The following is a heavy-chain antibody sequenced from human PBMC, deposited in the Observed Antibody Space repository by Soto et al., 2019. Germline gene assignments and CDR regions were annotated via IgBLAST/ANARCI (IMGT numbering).Heavy chain of an antibody. D-gene: IGHD3-10*01. J-gene: IGHJ4*02. CDR3: ARGVWFGELALGF. Sequence: PSETLSLTCTVSGGPISSGDHQWNWIRQPPGKGLEWIGHITYSGSTYSKPSLNGRITISVDTSKNQIFLRLRSVTAADTAVYYCARGVWFGELALGFWGQGTLVTVSS. CDR2: ITYSGST. V-gene: IGHV4-30-4*01. CDR1: GGPISSGDHQ.